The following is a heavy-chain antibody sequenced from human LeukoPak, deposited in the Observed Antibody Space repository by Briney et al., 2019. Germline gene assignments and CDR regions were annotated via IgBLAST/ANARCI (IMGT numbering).Heavy chain of an antibody. V-gene: IGHV3-48*01. CDR1: GFTFSDYS. Sequence: GGSLRLSCAASGFTFSDYSMNWVRQAPGKGLERVSYISGTYNTIYYADSLKGRFTISRGNAKNSLYLQMNSLRAEDTAVYYCARGLTPDYWGQGTLVTVSS. CDR3: ARGLTPDY. CDR2: ISGTYNTI. J-gene: IGHJ4*02. D-gene: IGHD3-9*01.